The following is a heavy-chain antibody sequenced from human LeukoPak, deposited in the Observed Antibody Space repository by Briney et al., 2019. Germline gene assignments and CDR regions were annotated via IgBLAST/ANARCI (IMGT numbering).Heavy chain of an antibody. J-gene: IGHJ3*02. Sequence: SETLSLTCAVSGGSFSGYDWSWVRQPPGKGLEWIGEINHSGRTNYNPSLKRRVTTSVDTSKNQFSLKLSSVTAADTAVYYCARGQPPTYYYDSSGYSTGHDAFDIWGQGTMVTVSS. V-gene: IGHV4-34*01. CDR1: GGSFSGYD. CDR2: INHSGRT. CDR3: ARGQPPTYYYDSSGYSTGHDAFDI. D-gene: IGHD3-22*01.